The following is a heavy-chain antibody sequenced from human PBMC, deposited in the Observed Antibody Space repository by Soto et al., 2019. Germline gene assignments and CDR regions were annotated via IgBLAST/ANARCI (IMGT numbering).Heavy chain of an antibody. Sequence: QVQLRESGPGLVKPSVTMSLTCTVSGGSISSGYWIWIWQPPGKGLEWIGYFHDSGFTNYNTSLRRRVTISVDTSNNQLSLKLTSVTAADTAVYYCAKESIGGWVLHWGQGTLVTVSS. J-gene: IGHJ4*02. CDR1: GGSISSGY. CDR2: FHDSGFT. D-gene: IGHD6-19*01. CDR3: AKESIGGWVLH. V-gene: IGHV4-59*01.